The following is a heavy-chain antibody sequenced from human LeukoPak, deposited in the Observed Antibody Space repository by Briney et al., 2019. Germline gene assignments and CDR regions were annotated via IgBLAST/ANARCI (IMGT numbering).Heavy chain of an antibody. D-gene: IGHD6-13*01. CDR2: IYYSGST. CDR3: AREVQQQLVFDY. J-gene: IGHJ4*02. V-gene: IGHV4-31*03. CDR1: GGSIGSGGYY. Sequence: SETLSITCTVSGGSIGSGGYYWSWIRQHPGKGLEWIGYIYYSGSTYYNPSLKSRVTISVDTSKNQFSLKLSSVTAADTAVYYCAREVQQQLVFDYWGQGTLVTVSS.